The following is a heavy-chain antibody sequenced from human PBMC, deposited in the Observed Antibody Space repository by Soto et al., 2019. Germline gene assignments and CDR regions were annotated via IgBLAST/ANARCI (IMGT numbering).Heavy chain of an antibody. D-gene: IGHD3-10*01. V-gene: IGHV4-59*01. J-gene: IGHJ4*02. CDR2: IYYSGST. Sequence: QVQLQESGPGLVKPSETLSLTCTVSGGSISSYYWSWIRQPPGKGLEWIGYIYYSGSTNYNPSLNRRVTLAVDTPRNQFSLKLGSVTAADTAVYYCASGASGGYFFGGYFDYWGQGTLVTVSS. CDR3: ASGASGGYFFGGYFDY. CDR1: GGSISSYY.